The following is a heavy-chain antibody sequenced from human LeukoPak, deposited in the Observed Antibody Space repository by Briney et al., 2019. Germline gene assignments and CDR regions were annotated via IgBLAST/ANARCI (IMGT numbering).Heavy chain of an antibody. CDR3: AKDGGLWVSAHWGDS. D-gene: IGHD7-27*01. J-gene: IGHJ4*02. V-gene: IGHV3-23*01. Sequence: GGSLRLSCAASGFTFGSYTMSWVRQAPGKGLEWVSTITTSDGNTYYADSVKGRFTVSRDNSKDTLFLQMNSLKAEDTAAYYCAKDGGLWVSAHWGDSWGRGTLVTVSS. CDR2: ITTSDGNT. CDR1: GFTFGSYT.